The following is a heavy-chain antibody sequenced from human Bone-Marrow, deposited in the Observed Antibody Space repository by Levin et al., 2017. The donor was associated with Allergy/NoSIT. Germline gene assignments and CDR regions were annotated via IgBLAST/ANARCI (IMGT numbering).Heavy chain of an antibody. J-gene: IGHJ4*02. CDR3: AKVVDDY. Sequence: GGSLRLSCAASGLTFTNHDLSWVRQAPGKGLECVSTIGTSGSTYYADSVKGRFTISRDNSKSTLYLQMNSLRVEDTAIYYCAKVVDDYWGQGTLVTVSS. CDR1: GLTFTNHD. V-gene: IGHV3-23*01. CDR2: IGTSGST. D-gene: IGHD6-6*01.